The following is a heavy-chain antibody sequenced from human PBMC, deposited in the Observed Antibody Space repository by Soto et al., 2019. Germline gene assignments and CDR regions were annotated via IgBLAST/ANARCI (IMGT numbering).Heavy chain of an antibody. CDR1: GFTFSSYG. V-gene: IGHV3-30*03. J-gene: IGHJ4*02. CDR3: AREWAARNFDY. Sequence: GGSLRLSCAASGFTFSSYGMHWVRQAPGKGLEWVAVISYDGSNKYYADSVKGRFTISRDNSKNTLYLQMNSLRAEDTAVYYCAREWAARNFDYWGQGTLVTVSS. CDR2: ISYDGSNK. D-gene: IGHD6-6*01.